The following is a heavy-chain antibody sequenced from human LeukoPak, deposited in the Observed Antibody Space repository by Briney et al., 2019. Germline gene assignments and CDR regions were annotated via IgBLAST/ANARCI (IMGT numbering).Heavy chain of an antibody. CDR3: AREGVYGVPLDY. Sequence: ASVKVSCKASGYSFTSYYMHWVRQAPGQGLEWMGIINPSGGSTSYAQKFQGRVTMTRDMSTSTVYMELSSLRSEDTAVYYCAREGVYGVPLDYWGQGTLVTVSS. D-gene: IGHD4-17*01. J-gene: IGHJ4*02. CDR1: GYSFTSYY. V-gene: IGHV1-46*01. CDR2: INPSGGST.